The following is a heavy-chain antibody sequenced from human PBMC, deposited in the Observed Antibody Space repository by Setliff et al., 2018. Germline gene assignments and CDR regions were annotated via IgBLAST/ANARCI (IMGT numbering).Heavy chain of an antibody. Sequence: SETLSLTCTVSGGSISSYYWGWIRQPPGKGLEWIGYIYYSGSTYYNPSLKSRVTISVDTSKNQFSLKLSSVTAADTAVYYCARDRRIVGARHAFDIWGQGTMVTVSS. CDR2: IYYSGST. J-gene: IGHJ3*02. CDR1: GGSISSYY. V-gene: IGHV4-59*06. CDR3: ARDRRIVGARHAFDI. D-gene: IGHD1-26*01.